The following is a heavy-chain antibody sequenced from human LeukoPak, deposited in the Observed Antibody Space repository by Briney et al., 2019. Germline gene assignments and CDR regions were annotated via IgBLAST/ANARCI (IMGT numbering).Heavy chain of an antibody. Sequence: ASVKVSCKASGYTFTSYAMNWVRQAPGQGLEWMGWINTNTGNPTYAQGFTGRFVFSLDTSVSTAYLQISSLKAEGTAVYYCAREDSGSYYGAFDIWGQGTMVTVSS. CDR2: INTNTGNP. CDR1: GYTFTSYA. CDR3: AREDSGSYYGAFDI. J-gene: IGHJ3*02. V-gene: IGHV7-4-1*02. D-gene: IGHD1-26*01.